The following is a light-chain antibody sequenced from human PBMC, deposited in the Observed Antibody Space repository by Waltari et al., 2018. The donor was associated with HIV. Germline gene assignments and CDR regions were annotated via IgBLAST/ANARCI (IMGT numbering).Light chain of an antibody. V-gene: IGLV2-14*01. J-gene: IGLJ2*01. CDR1: HTDIGLYNL. CDR2: GVN. Sequence: QSALTQPASVSGSPGQSITIPCPGAHTDIGLYNLVSWYRQHPDKAPQLVIYGVNTRPSGVSDRFSGSKSGNTASLTISSLQAEDEADYYCSSYTNSDILLFGGGTKLTVL. CDR3: SSYTNSDILL.